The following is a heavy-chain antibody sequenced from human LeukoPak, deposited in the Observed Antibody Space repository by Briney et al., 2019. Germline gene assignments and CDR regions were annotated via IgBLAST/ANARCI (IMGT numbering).Heavy chain of an antibody. J-gene: IGHJ3*02. Sequence: ASVKGSCKASGDTFTAYYMHWVRQAPGQGLEWMGWINPNSGGTKYAQKFQGRVTMTRDTSIRTAYMELSRLRSDDTAVYYCGRPQVTMEAFEIWGQGTMVTVSS. CDR2: INPNSGGT. CDR1: GDTFTAYY. D-gene: IGHD4/OR15-4a*01. V-gene: IGHV1-2*02. CDR3: GRPQVTMEAFEI.